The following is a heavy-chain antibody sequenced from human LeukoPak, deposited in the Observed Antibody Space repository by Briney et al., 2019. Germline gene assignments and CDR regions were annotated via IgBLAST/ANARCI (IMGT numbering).Heavy chain of an antibody. CDR3: ARLSSGWPYYFDY. Sequence: FXXYYWSWIRQPPGKGLEWIGEINHSGSTNYNPSLKSRVTISVDTSKNQFSLKLSSVTAADTAVYYCARLSSGWPYYFDYSGQGTLVTVSS. D-gene: IGHD6-19*01. J-gene: IGHJ4*02. CDR1: FXXYY. V-gene: IGHV4-34*01. CDR2: INHSGST.